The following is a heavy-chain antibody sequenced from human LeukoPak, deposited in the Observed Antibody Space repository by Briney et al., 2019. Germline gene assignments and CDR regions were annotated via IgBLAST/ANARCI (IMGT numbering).Heavy chain of an antibody. V-gene: IGHV3-23*01. CDR3: TLLRSGYYLDAFDI. D-gene: IGHD3-22*01. CDR1: GFTFSSYA. CDR2: ISGSGSST. Sequence: PGGSLRLSCAASGFTFSSYAMSWVRQAPGKGLEWVSTISGSGSSTFYADSVKGRFTISRDNSKNTLYLQMNSLRAEDTAVYYCTLLRSGYYLDAFDIWGQGTMITVSS. J-gene: IGHJ3*02.